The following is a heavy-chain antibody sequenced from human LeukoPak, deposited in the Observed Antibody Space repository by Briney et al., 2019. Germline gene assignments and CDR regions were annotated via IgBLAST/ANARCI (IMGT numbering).Heavy chain of an antibody. CDR1: GGTFSSYT. V-gene: IGHV1-69*02. J-gene: IGHJ6*03. CDR3: ARSPTSIVVVPAAMHYYYYMDV. Sequence: GASVKVSCKASGGTFSSYTISWVRQAPGQGLEWMGRIIPILGIANYAQKFQGRVTSTADKSTSTAYMELSSLRSEDTAVYYCARSPTSIVVVPAAMHYYYYMDVWGKGTTVTVSS. CDR2: IIPILGIA. D-gene: IGHD2-2*01.